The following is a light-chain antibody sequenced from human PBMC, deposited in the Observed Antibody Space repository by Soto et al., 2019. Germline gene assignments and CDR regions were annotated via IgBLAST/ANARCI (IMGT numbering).Light chain of an antibody. J-gene: IGLJ2*01. CDR1: NSDVGVYNY. CDR2: EVS. V-gene: IGLV2-14*01. CDR3: SSYTSSGTVL. Sequence: QSALTPPASVSGSPGQSITLSCTGTNSDVGVYNYVSWYQQHPGKAPKLMIYEVSNRPSGVSHRFAGSKSGNTASLTISGLQAEDEGDYYGSSYTSSGTVLFGGGTKLTVL.